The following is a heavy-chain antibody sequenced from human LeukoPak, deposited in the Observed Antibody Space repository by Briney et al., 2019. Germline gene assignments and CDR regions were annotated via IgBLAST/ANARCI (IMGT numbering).Heavy chain of an antibody. J-gene: IGHJ5*02. D-gene: IGHD2-2*01. CDR1: GFTFSSHW. CDR3: ARGVARIVVVPAAPGP. CDR2: IKRDVGEK. V-gene: IGHV3-7*01. Sequence: GGSLRLSCAASGFTFSSHWMTWIRQAPGKGLEWVASIKRDVGEKFYVDSVKGRFTISRDNAKNSLYLQMNSLRAEDTAVYYCARGVARIVVVPAAPGPWGQGTLVTVSS.